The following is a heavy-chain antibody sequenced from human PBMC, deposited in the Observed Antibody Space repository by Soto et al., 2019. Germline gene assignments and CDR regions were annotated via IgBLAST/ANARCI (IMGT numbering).Heavy chain of an antibody. CDR3: ARGFWSGYSRPDAFDI. CDR2: ISAYNGNT. Sequence: ASVKVSCKASGYTFTSYGISWVRQAPGQGLEWMGWISAYNGNTNYAQKLQGRVTMTTDTSTSTAYMELRSLRSDDTAVYYCARGFWSGYSRPDAFDIWGQGTIVTVSS. CDR1: GYTFTSYG. V-gene: IGHV1-18*04. J-gene: IGHJ3*02. D-gene: IGHD3-3*01.